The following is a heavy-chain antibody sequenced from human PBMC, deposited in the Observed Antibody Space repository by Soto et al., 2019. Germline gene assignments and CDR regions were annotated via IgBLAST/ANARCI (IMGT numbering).Heavy chain of an antibody. J-gene: IGHJ6*02. D-gene: IGHD6-19*01. CDR2: TYYRSKWYN. V-gene: IGHV6-1*01. Sequence: SQTRSLTCAISGDSVSSNSAARNWIRQSPSRGLEWLGRTYYRSKWYNDYAVSVKSRITINPDTSKNQFSLQLNSVTPEDTAVYYCARGFLSSGWYSYYYGMDVWGQGTTVTVSS. CDR3: ARGFLSSGWYSYYYGMDV. CDR1: GDSVSSNSAA.